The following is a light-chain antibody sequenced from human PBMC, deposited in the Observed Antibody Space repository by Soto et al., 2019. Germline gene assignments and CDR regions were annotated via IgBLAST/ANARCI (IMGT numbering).Light chain of an antibody. Sequence: QSVLTQPASVSGSPGQSITISCTGTNSDVGAYNYVSWYQHYPGKAPKLMIYDVSNRPSGVSNRFSGSKSGNTASLTISGLQAEDVAHYYSASYTSSSTWVFGGGTKVTVL. CDR3: ASYTSSSTWV. V-gene: IGLV2-14*03. CDR2: DVS. CDR1: NSDVGAYNY. J-gene: IGLJ3*02.